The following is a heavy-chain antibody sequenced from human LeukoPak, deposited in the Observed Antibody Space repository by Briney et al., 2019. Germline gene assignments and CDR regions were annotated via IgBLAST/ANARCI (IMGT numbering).Heavy chain of an antibody. Sequence: GSLRLSCAASRFTFSHQAMSWVRQAPGKGLEWVSNINGSGGSTYYADSVKGRFTISRDNSKNTLHLQMNSLRAEDTAVYYCAKSAYYDSSGFYREYYFDYWGQGTLVTVSS. CDR3: AKSAYYDSSGFYREYYFDY. D-gene: IGHD3-22*01. CDR1: RFTFSHQA. CDR2: INGSGGST. V-gene: IGHV3-23*01. J-gene: IGHJ4*02.